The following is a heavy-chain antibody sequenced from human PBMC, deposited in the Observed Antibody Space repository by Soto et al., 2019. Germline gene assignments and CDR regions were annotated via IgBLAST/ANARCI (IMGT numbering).Heavy chain of an antibody. CDR1: GFTFSTYW. J-gene: IGHJ4*02. CDR2: IKEDGSDK. Sequence: EVQLVESGGGLVQPGGSLRLSCAASGFTFSTYWMTWVRQAPGKGLEWVANIKEDGSDKNYVDSVKGRFTISRDNAKNSLYLQMNSLRVKEAALYYCARGGSESDYWGQGTLVIVSS. V-gene: IGHV3-7*01. CDR3: ARGGSESDY.